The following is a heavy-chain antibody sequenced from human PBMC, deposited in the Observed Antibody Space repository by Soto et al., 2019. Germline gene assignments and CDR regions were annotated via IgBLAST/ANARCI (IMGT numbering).Heavy chain of an antibody. CDR3: ARHGGGYDFWSGYYVFFDY. D-gene: IGHD3-3*01. V-gene: IGHV4-61*08. J-gene: IGHJ4*02. Sequence: SETLSLTCAVSGGSISSGGYSWSWIRQPPGKGLEWIGYIYYSGSTNYNPSLKSRVTISVDTSKNQFSLKLSSVTAADTAVYYCARHGGGYDFWSGYYVFFDYWGQGTLVTVSS. CDR2: IYYSGST. CDR1: GGSISSGGYS.